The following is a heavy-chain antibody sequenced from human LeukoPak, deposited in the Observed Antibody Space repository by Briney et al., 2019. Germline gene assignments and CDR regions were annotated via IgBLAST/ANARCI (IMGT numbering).Heavy chain of an antibody. J-gene: IGHJ4*02. V-gene: IGHV1-24*01. CDR3: ATGGIYSLLDY. D-gene: IGHD1-26*01. CDR2: LDPENGET. CDR1: GHTLTDLS. Sequence: GPVKVSCKVSGHTLTDLSTHWVRQAPGGGLEWVGGLDPENGETIYAQKFQGRVTMTEDTSTDTAYMELSSLRSEDTAVYYCATGGIYSLLDYWGQGTLVTVPS.